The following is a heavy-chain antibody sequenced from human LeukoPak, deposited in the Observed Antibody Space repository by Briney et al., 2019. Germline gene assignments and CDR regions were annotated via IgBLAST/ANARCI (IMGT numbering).Heavy chain of an antibody. J-gene: IGHJ4*02. CDR3: ARSRSYYDFWSAYYGGGYYFDY. CDR2: IHTYNGHT. Sequence: GASVKVSCKSSGYTFNSYGITWVRQAPGRGVEWMGWIHTYNGHTNYAQKLQGRVTMTTDTSTSTAYMELSKLRSDDTAVYYCARSRSYYDFWSAYYGGGYYFDYWGQGTLVTVSS. D-gene: IGHD3-3*01. V-gene: IGHV1-18*01. CDR1: GYTFNSYG.